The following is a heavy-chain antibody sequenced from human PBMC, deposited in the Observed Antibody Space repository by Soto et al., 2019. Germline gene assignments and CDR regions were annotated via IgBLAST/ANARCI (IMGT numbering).Heavy chain of an antibody. J-gene: IGHJ6*02. CDR1: GFTFSSYA. CDR3: ARASRTTIFGVVIPTCGMDV. Sequence: ESGGGVVQPGRSLRLSCAASGFTFSSYAMHWVRQAPGKGLEWVAVISYDGSNKYYADSVKGRFTISRDNSKNTLYLQMNSLRAEDTAVYYCARASRTTIFGVVIPTCGMDVWGQGTTVTVSS. D-gene: IGHD3-3*01. V-gene: IGHV3-30-3*01. CDR2: ISYDGSNK.